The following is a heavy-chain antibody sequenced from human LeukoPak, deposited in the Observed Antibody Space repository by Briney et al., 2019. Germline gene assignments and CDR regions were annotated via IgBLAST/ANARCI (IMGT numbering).Heavy chain of an antibody. CDR1: GFTFSSYW. Sequence: GGSLRLSCAASGFTFSSYWMNWARQAPGKGLEWVASINHNGNVNYYVDSVKGRFTISRDNAKNSLYLPMSNLRAEDTAGYLCARGGGLDVWGQGPTVTDPS. V-gene: IGHV3-7*03. CDR2: INHNGNVN. CDR3: ARGGGLDV. D-gene: IGHD3-16*01. J-gene: IGHJ6*02.